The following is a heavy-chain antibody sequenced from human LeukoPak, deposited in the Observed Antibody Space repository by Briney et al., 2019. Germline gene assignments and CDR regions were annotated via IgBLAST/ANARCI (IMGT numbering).Heavy chain of an antibody. D-gene: IGHD2/OR15-2a*01. CDR3: AKKYSTGLDP. CDR2: INGSGGTT. Sequence: PGGSLRLSCAASGFTFSSYAMSWVRQAPGKGLEWVSDINGSGGTTYYADSVKGRFTISRDNSKNTLFLQMNSLRAEDTAVYYCAKKYSTGLDPWGQGPLVTVSS. CDR1: GFTFSSYA. V-gene: IGHV3-23*01. J-gene: IGHJ5*02.